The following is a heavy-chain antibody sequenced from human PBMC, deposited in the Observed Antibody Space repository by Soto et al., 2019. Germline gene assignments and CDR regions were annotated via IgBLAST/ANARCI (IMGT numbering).Heavy chain of an antibody. CDR3: AHPRGYGVFDAYDI. J-gene: IGHJ3*02. Sequence: EAQLLESGGGLVRPGGSLRLSYVASGFTFSTYAMSWVRQAPGKGLEWVSALTPSGGETYYADSVKGRFTISRDNSMNALYLQMNSLRIEDTAVYYCAHPRGYGVFDAYDIWGQGTMVTVSS. CDR2: LTPSGGET. CDR1: GFTFSTYA. V-gene: IGHV3-23*01. D-gene: IGHD4-17*01.